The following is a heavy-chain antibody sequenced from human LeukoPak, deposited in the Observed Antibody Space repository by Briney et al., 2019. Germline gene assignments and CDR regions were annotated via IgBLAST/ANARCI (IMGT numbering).Heavy chain of an antibody. Sequence: GGSLRLSCAASGFTFSSYAMHWVRQAPGKGLEWVSYISSSSSTIYYADSVKGRFTISRDNAKNSLYLQMNSLRAEDTAVYYCARNRVTIFGVVIIPDYWGQGTLVTVSS. V-gene: IGHV3-48*01. D-gene: IGHD3-3*01. CDR3: ARNRVTIFGVVIIPDY. CDR2: ISSSSSTI. J-gene: IGHJ4*02. CDR1: GFTFSSYA.